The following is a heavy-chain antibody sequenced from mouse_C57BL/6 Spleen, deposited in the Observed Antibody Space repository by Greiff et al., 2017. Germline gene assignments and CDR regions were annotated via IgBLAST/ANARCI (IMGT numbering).Heavy chain of an antibody. V-gene: IGHV1-54*01. CDR2: INPGSGGT. J-gene: IGHJ2*01. CDR3: ARGYYGSRDY. Sequence: VQLVQSGAELVRPGTSVKVSCKASGYAFTNYLIEWVKQRPGQGLEWIGVINPGSGGTNYNEKFKGKATLTADKSSSTAYMQLSSLTSEDSAVYFCARGYYGSRDYWGQGTTLTVSS. D-gene: IGHD1-1*01. CDR1: GYAFTNYL.